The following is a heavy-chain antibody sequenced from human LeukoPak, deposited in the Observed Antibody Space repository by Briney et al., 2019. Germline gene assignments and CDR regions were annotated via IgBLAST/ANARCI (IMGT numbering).Heavy chain of an antibody. CDR1: GFTFSSYA. CDR2: ISYDGSNK. J-gene: IGHJ4*02. Sequence: PGGSLRLSCAASGFTFSSYAMHWVRQAPGKGLEWVAVISYDGSNKYYADSVKGRFTISRDNSKNTLYLQMNSLRAEDTAVYYCARDYYYDSTGYSGADYWGQGTLVTVSS. D-gene: IGHD3-22*01. CDR3: ARDYYYDSTGYSGADY. V-gene: IGHV3-30-3*01.